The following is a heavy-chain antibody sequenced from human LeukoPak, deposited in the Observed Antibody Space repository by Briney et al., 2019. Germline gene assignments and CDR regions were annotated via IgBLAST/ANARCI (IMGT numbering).Heavy chain of an antibody. Sequence: GGSLRLSCEASGFTFTTYSMTWVRQAPGKGLEWVSYISSSSSTIYYADSVKGRFTISRDNAKNSLFLQMNSLRAEDTAVYYCAREYGDYDFDYWGQGTLVTVSS. CDR2: ISSSSSTI. J-gene: IGHJ4*02. CDR1: GFTFTTYS. CDR3: AREYGDYDFDY. D-gene: IGHD4-17*01. V-gene: IGHV3-48*01.